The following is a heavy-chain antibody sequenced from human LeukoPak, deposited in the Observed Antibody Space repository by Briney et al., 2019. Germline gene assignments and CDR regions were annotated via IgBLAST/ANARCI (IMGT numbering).Heavy chain of an antibody. Sequence: GGSLRLSCAASGVTVSDAWMSWVLQVTGKGLEWAGRIKSKLDDGTRDYAAPVEGRFTISRDDSVNTLYLDLSRLKTEDTAVYYCATEGYFFNSRPDQDEFHLYYYYMAVWGKGTTVTVS. D-gene: IGHD2/OR15-2a*01. CDR3: ATEGYFFNSRPDQDEFHLYYYYMAV. J-gene: IGHJ6*03. V-gene: IGHV3-15*01. CDR1: GVTVSDAW. CDR2: IKSKLDDGTR.